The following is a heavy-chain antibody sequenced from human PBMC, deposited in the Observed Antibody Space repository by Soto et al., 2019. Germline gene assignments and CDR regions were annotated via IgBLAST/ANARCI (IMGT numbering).Heavy chain of an antibody. CDR3: ARRYGGNFDY. V-gene: IGHV4-59*01. CDR1: GGSINRYD. J-gene: IGHJ4*02. Sequence: QVQLQESGPGLVKPSETMSLTCTVAGGSINRYDWSWVRQPPGKGLEWIGYIYYSGSRNDNPSLRSRLTIPAATSKTPFSLKLRSLTGADTAVYYCARRYGGNFDYWGQGTLVTVSS. D-gene: IGHD1-26*01. CDR2: IYYSGSR.